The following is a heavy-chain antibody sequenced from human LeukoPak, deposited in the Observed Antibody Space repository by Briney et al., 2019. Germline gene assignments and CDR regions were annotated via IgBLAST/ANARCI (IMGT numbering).Heavy chain of an antibody. CDR1: GFTFSSYS. CDR2: ISSSSSYI. CDR3: ARDLRGYCSGGSCLPGAFDI. D-gene: IGHD2-15*01. J-gene: IGHJ3*02. V-gene: IGHV3-21*01. Sequence: GGSLRLSCAASGFTFSSYSMNWVRQAPGKGLEWVSSISSSSSYIYYADSVKGRFTISRDNAKNSLYLQMNSLRAEDTAVYYCARDLRGYCSGGSCLPGAFDIWGQGTMVTVSS.